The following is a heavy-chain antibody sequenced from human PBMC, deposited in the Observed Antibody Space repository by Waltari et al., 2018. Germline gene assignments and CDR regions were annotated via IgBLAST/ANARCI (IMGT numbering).Heavy chain of an antibody. V-gene: IGHV1-8*03. CDR1: GDSFTDFD. J-gene: IGHJ6*03. Sequence: QVQLVQSGAEVKKPGASVKVSCRASGDSFTDFDINWVRQAPGQGLEWMGWLSPHNGNSGYAPQFHGRVAISGDTAITTAYMELSSLTSDDTAVYYCARTTAARRTHYYYMDVWGEGTTVTISS. CDR3: ARTTAARRTHYYYMDV. CDR2: LSPHNGNS. D-gene: IGHD6-6*01.